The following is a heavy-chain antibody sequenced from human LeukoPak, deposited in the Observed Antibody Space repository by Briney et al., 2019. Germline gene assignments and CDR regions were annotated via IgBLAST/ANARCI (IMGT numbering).Heavy chain of an antibody. D-gene: IGHD3-9*01. J-gene: IGHJ2*01. V-gene: IGHV3-11*01. CDR3: ARPHYEILTGYYWYFDL. Sequence: GGSLRLSCAASGFTFSDYYMSWIRQAPGKGLEWISYISSSGNTIYYADSVKGRFTISRDNAKNSLFLQMNSLRAEDTAVYYCARPHYEILTGYYWYFDLWGRGTLVTVSS. CDR1: GFTFSDYY. CDR2: ISSSGNTI.